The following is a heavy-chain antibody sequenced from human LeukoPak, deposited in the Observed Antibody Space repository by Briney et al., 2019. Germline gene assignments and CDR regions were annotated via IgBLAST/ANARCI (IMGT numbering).Heavy chain of an antibody. D-gene: IGHD3-10*01. CDR1: GLTFSSHG. V-gene: IGHV3-48*02. Sequence: GGSLRLSCAPSGLTFSSHGMHWVRQAPGRGLDWLSYISDSSSTIYYADSVRGRFTISRDNAKNSLYLQMNSLRDEDTAVYYCARRFADLSSYWGQGTLVTVSS. CDR3: ARRFADLSSY. CDR2: ISDSSSTI. J-gene: IGHJ4*02.